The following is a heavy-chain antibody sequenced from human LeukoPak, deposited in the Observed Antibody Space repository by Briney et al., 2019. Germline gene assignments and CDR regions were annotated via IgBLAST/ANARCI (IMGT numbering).Heavy chain of an antibody. J-gene: IGHJ4*02. CDR2: IYYTGST. Sequence: SETLSLTCTVSGGSISSYYWSWIRQPPGKGLEWIGYIYYTGSTNYNPSLKSRVTISVDTSKNQFSLKLSSVTAADTAVYYCARVKVPAASELQFYFDYWGQGTLVTVSS. CDR1: GGSISSYY. V-gene: IGHV4-59*01. D-gene: IGHD2-2*01. CDR3: ARVKVPAASELQFYFDY.